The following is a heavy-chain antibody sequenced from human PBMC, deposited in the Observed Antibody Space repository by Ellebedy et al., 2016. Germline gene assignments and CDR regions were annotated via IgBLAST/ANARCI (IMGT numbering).Heavy chain of an antibody. Sequence: SGPTLVXPTPTLTLTCTFSGFSLSTSGMCVSWIRQPPGKALEWLARIDWDDDKYYSTSLKTRLTISKDTSKNQVVLTMTNMDPVDTATYYCARIPRLLLWFGELGHDYYYGMDVWGQGTTVTVSS. J-gene: IGHJ6*02. CDR3: ARIPRLLLWFGELGHDYYYGMDV. CDR1: GFSLSTSGMC. V-gene: IGHV2-70*11. CDR2: IDWDDDK. D-gene: IGHD3-10*01.